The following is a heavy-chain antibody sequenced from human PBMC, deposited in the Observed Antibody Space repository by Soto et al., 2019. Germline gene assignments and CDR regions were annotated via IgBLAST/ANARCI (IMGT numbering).Heavy chain of an antibody. CDR2: IGDSGGYA. CDR1: GFTFSSYA. Sequence: PGGSLRLSCAASGFTFSSYAMTWARQAPGKGLEWVSSIGDSGGYANYADSVKGRFTISRDNAKNSLYLQMNSLRAEDTAVYYCARRIAEAGNIDYWGQGTLVTVSS. J-gene: IGHJ4*02. CDR3: ARRIAEAGNIDY. V-gene: IGHV3-23*01. D-gene: IGHD6-13*01.